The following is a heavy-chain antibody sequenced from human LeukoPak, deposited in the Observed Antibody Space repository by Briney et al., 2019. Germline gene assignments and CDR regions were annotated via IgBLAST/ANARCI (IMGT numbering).Heavy chain of an antibody. CDR2: IYHSGST. CDR1: GGSISSGGYS. J-gene: IGHJ6*02. CDR3: ARGAPPTSYYYYGVDV. Sequence: SETLSLTCAVSGGSISSGGYSWSWIRQPPGKGLEWIGYIYHSGSTYYNPSLKSRVTISVDRSKNQFSLKLSSVTAADTAVYYCARGAPPTSYYYYGVDVWGQGTTVTVSS. V-gene: IGHV4-30-2*01.